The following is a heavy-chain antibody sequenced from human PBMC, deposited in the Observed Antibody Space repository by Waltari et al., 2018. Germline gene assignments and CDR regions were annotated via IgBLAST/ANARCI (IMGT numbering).Heavy chain of an antibody. Sequence: QVQLVQSGAEVKKPGSSVKVSCKASGGTFSSYTISWVRQAPGQGIEWMGRIIPIRGNAMYAQKFQGSVTITADKSTSTAYMKLGSLRSEDTAVYYCARDCGCSGGSCYSGGNWFAPWGQGTLVTVSS. D-gene: IGHD2-15*01. CDR1: GGTFSSYT. CDR2: IIPIRGNA. CDR3: ARDCGCSGGSCYSGGNWFAP. J-gene: IGHJ5*02. V-gene: IGHV1-69*08.